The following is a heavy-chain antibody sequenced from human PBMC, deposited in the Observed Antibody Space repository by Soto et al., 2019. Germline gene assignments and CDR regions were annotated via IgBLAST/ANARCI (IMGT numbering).Heavy chain of an antibody. J-gene: IGHJ4*02. CDR1: GFTFSNAW. D-gene: IGHD5-18*01. CDR3: ATSKGDTAYDY. CDR2: IKSKTDGGTT. V-gene: IGHV3-15*01. Sequence: EVQLVESGGGLVKPGGSLRLSCAASGFTFSNAWMSWVRQAPGKGLEWVGRIKSKTDGGTTDYAAPVKGRFTISRDDSKNTLYLQMNSLKTEDTAVYYCATSKGDTAYDYWGQGTLVTVSS.